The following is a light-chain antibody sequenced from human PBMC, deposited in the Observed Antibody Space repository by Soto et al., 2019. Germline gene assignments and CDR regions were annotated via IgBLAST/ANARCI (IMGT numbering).Light chain of an antibody. J-gene: IGKJ5*01. V-gene: IGKV4-1*01. Sequence: DIVLTQSPDSLAVSLAERATINCKSSQSLLSSADNLNYLAWFQQKPGQPPKLLIYWASTRESGVPDRFSGSGSGTDFSLTITSLQDEDVATYYCHQPYSTPITFGQGTRLEIK. CDR2: WAS. CDR1: QSLLSSADNLNY. CDR3: HQPYSTPIT.